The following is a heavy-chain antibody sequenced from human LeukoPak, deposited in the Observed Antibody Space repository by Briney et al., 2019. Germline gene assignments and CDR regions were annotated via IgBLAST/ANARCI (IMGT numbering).Heavy chain of an antibody. D-gene: IGHD5-18*01. J-gene: IGHJ4*02. CDR3: ARGDRRTLWAPLDY. CDR1: GYTFTGHY. V-gene: IGHV1-2*02. CDR2: INPNSGGT. Sequence: RASVKVSCKASGYTFTGHYIYWVRQAPGQGLEWLGWINPNSGGTDYAQNFQGRVTMTRDTSISTAYMELSRLRSDDTAMYFCARGDRRTLWAPLDYWGQGTLVTVSS.